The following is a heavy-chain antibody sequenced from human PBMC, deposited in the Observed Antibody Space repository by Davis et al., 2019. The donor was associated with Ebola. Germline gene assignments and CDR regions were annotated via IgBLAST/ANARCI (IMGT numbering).Heavy chain of an antibody. J-gene: IGHJ4*02. D-gene: IGHD1-26*01. V-gene: IGHV3-53*01. Sequence: GGSLRLSCAASGFTVSSNYMTWVRQAPGKGLEWVSTIYSGGSTSHADSVKGRFTISRDNSENTLFLQMNSLRAEDTAVYYCAKVELMGYWGQGTLVTVSS. CDR2: IYSGGST. CDR1: GFTVSSNY. CDR3: AKVELMGY.